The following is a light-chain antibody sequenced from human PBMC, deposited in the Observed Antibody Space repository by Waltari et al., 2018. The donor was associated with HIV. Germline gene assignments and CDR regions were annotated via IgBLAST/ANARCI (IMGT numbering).Light chain of an antibody. V-gene: IGLV2-11*01. Sequence: QSALTQPRSVSGSPGQSVTISCTGTSSDVGGYNSVSWYQQPPGKAPKLRIYDVSKRPSGVPDRFSGSKSGNTASPTISGLQAEDEADYDCCSYAGSYPVFGGGTKLTVL. J-gene: IGLJ2*01. CDR1: SSDVGGYNS. CDR2: DVS. CDR3: CSYAGSYPV.